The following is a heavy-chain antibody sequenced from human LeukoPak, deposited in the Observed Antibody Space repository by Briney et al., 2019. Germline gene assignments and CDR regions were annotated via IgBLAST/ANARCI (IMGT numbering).Heavy chain of an antibody. V-gene: IGHV4-59*01. Sequence: SETLSLTCTVSGGSISSYYWSWIRQPPGKGLEWIGYIYYSGSTNYNPSLKSRVTISVDTSKNQFSLKLSSVTAADTAVYYCAVRGYSYGREGYFDLWGRGTLVTVSS. CDR2: IYYSGST. CDR3: AVRGYSYGREGYFDL. CDR1: GGSISSYY. J-gene: IGHJ2*01. D-gene: IGHD5-18*01.